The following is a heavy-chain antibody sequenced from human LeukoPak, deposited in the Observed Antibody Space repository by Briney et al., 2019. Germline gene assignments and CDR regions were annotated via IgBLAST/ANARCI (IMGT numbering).Heavy chain of an antibody. CDR1: GFTFRSYG. Sequence: GGSLRLSCAASGFTFRSYGIHWVRQAPGKGLEWVAVISFDGTIKYYADSVKGRFTSSRDNSKNTLYLQMNSLRAEDTAVYYCARDMIADDYWGQGTLVTVSS. CDR3: ARDMIADDY. J-gene: IGHJ4*02. D-gene: IGHD3-22*01. CDR2: ISFDGTIK. V-gene: IGHV3-30*03.